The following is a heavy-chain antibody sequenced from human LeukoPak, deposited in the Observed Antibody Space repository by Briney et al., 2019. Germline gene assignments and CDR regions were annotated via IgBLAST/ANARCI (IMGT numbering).Heavy chain of an antibody. CDR1: GFSISSGYY. J-gene: IGHJ6*02. CDR2: MYHSGNT. V-gene: IGHV4-38-2*02. Sequence: SETLSLTCTVSGFSISSGYYWGWIRQPPGKGLEWIGSMYHSGNTPLNPSLKGRVTISVDTSKNQCSLNLRSVTAADTAVYYCARALFMDYYFYGVDIWGRGTTVTVSS. CDR3: ARALFMDYYFYGVDI. D-gene: IGHD3-10*02.